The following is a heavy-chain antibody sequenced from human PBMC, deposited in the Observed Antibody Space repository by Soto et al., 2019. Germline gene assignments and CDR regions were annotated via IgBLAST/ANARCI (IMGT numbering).Heavy chain of an antibody. Sequence: GGSLRLSCTASGFTFGDYAMSWVRQAPGKGLEWVGFIRSKAYGGTTEYAASVKGRFTISRDDSKSIAYLQMNSLKTEDTAVYYCTRAREQWLTHFDYWGQGTLVTVSS. V-gene: IGHV3-49*04. J-gene: IGHJ4*02. D-gene: IGHD6-19*01. CDR3: TRAREQWLTHFDY. CDR1: GFTFGDYA. CDR2: IRSKAYGGTT.